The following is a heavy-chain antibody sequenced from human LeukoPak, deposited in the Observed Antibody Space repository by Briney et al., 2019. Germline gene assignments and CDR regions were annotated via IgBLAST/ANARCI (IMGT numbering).Heavy chain of an antibody. J-gene: IGHJ4*02. CDR1: GFNFGAYT. CDR3: ARDFFHSSDSRPFDY. V-gene: IGHV3-21*01. CDR2: IFSRSESI. D-gene: IGHD3-22*01. Sequence: PGGSLRLSCAASGFNFGAYTINWVRQAPGKGLEWVSCIFSRSESILYADSVKGRFTISRDNAKNSLYLQMDSLRVEDTAVYYCARDFFHSSDSRPFDYWGQGTPVTVSS.